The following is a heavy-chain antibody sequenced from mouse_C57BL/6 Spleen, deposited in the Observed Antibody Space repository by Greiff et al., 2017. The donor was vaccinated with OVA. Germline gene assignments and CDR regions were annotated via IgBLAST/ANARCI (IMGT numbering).Heavy chain of an antibody. J-gene: IGHJ1*03. D-gene: IGHD1-1*01. CDR1: GYTFTSYW. CDR3: ARSYGSGGYFDV. CDR2: IHPNSGST. V-gene: IGHV1-64*01. Sequence: QVQLQQPGAELVKPGASVKLSCKASGYTFTSYWMHWVKQRPGQGLEWIGMIHPNSGSTNYNEKFKSKATLTVDKSSSTAYMQLSSLTSEDSAVYYCARSYGSGGYFDVWGTGTTVTVSS.